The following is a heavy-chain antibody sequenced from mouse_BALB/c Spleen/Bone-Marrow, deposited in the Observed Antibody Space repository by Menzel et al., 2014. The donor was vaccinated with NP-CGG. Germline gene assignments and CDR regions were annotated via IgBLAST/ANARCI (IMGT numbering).Heavy chain of an antibody. J-gene: IGHJ3*01. CDR1: GFTFSDFY. D-gene: IGHD2-10*02. CDR2: SRNKAKYYTT. CDR3: ARDVGYGNYFVY. Sequence: EVQVVESGGGLVQPGDSLRLSCATSGFTFSDFYMEWVRQPPGKRLEWIAASRNKAKYYTTEYSASVKGRFIVSRDTSQIVLYLQMNALRAEDTAIYYCARDVGYGNYFVYWGQGTLVTGSA. V-gene: IGHV7-1*02.